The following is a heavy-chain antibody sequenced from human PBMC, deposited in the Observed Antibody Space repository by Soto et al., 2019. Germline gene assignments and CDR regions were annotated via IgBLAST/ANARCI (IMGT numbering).Heavy chain of an antibody. D-gene: IGHD6-19*01. CDR1: GVTFNGYA. V-gene: IGHV3-23*01. CDR2: VTSGGTTT. Sequence: EVQLLESGGGLVQPGGSLRLSCTASGVTFNGYAMKWVRQAPGKGLEWVSAVTSGGTTTYYADSVKGRFTISRDNSRSTVYLQMNRLGVEDTAIYYCAKDHLGGAEADSFDYWGRGTLVTVYS. CDR3: AKDHLGGAEADSFDY. J-gene: IGHJ4*01.